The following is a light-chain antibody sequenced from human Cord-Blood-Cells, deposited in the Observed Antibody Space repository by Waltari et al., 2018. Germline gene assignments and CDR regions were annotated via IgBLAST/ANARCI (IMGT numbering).Light chain of an antibody. Sequence: QSALTQPRSVSGSPGQSVTISCTGTSSDVGGYNYVSWYQQHPGKAPKLMIYDVSKRPSGGPDRFSGGKSGNTASLTISGLQAEDEADYYCCSYAGSYTYVVFGGGTKLTVL. CDR2: DVS. CDR3: CSYAGSYTYVV. CDR1: SSDVGGYNY. V-gene: IGLV2-11*01. J-gene: IGLJ2*01.